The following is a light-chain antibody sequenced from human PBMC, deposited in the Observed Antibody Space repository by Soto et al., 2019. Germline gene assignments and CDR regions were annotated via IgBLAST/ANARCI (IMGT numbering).Light chain of an antibody. CDR3: QQRSNWPPLT. CDR1: QSIGSN. J-gene: IGKJ4*01. Sequence: EIMLTQSPATVSLFPGERATLSCRASQSIGSNLAWLQQKPGQAPRLLIYDASNRATGTPARFSGSGSGTDFTLTISSLEPEDFAVYYCQQRSNWPPLTFGGGTKVEIK. CDR2: DAS. V-gene: IGKV3-11*01.